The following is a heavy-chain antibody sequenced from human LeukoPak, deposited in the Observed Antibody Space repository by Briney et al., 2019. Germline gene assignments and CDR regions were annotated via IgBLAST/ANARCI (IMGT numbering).Heavy chain of an antibody. D-gene: IGHD3-3*01. CDR3: ARGRDFWSGYLNWFDP. Sequence: ASVKVSCKASGYTFTSYDFNWVRQATGQGLEWMGWMNPNSGNTGYAQKFQGRVTMTRNTSISTAYMELSSLRSEDTAVYYCARGRDFWSGYLNWFDPWGQGTLVTVSS. V-gene: IGHV1-8*01. J-gene: IGHJ5*02. CDR1: GYTFTSYD. CDR2: MNPNSGNT.